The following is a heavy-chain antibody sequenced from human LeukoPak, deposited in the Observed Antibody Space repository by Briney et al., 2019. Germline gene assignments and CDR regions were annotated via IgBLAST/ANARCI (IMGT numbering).Heavy chain of an antibody. J-gene: IGHJ4*02. CDR3: ARDKGGYSYGHDY. D-gene: IGHD5-18*01. CDR2: ISYDGSNK. Sequence: GGFLRLSCAASGFTFSSYGMHWVRQAPGKGLEWVAVISYDGSNKYYADSVKGRFTISRDNSKNTLYLQMNSLRAEDTAVYYCARDKGGYSYGHDYWGQGTLVTVSS. V-gene: IGHV3-30*03. CDR1: GFTFSSYG.